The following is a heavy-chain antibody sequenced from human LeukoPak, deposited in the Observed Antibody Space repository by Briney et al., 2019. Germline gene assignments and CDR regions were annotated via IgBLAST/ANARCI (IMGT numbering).Heavy chain of an antibody. V-gene: IGHV4-39*07. D-gene: IGHD3-22*01. CDR1: GGSISSSSYY. Sequence: SETLSLTCTVSGGSISSSSYYWGWIRQPPGKGLEWIGSIYYSGSTYYNPSLKSRVTISVDTSKNQFSLKLSSVTAEDTAVYYCARALYYYDTSGSLHGGYWGQGTLVTVSS. J-gene: IGHJ4*02. CDR3: ARALYYYDTSGSLHGGY. CDR2: IYYSGST.